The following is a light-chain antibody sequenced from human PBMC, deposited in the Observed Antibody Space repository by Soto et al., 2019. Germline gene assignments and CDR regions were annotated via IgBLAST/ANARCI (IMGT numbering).Light chain of an antibody. V-gene: IGKV1-39*01. CDR2: GAS. CDR3: QQSYSSPPEYT. Sequence: DIQMTQSPSSLSASIGDRVTITCRASQTIITYLNWYQQKPGNAPKLLIHGASNLESGVPSRFSGSGSGTDFTLTISSLHPEDFATYYCQQSYSSPPEYTLGQGTKLEIK. CDR1: QTIITY. J-gene: IGKJ2*01.